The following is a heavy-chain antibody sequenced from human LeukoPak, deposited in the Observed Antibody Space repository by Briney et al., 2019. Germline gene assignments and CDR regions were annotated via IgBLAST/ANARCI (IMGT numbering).Heavy chain of an antibody. D-gene: IGHD2-2*01. CDR2: IVVGSGNT. J-gene: IGHJ4*02. Sequence: SVKVSCKVSGFTFTSSAVQWVRQARGQRLEWIGWIVVGSGNTNYAQKFLERVTITTDMSTSTAYMELSSLRSEDTAVYYCAAHCSSTSCYVVDYWGQGTLVTVSS. CDR3: AAHCSSTSCYVVDY. V-gene: IGHV1-58*01. CDR1: GFTFTSSA.